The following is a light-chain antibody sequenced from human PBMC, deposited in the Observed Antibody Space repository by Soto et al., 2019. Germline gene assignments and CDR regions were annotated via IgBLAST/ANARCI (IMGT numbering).Light chain of an antibody. CDR3: QQYNKWPLT. Sequence: EIVMTQSPATLSVSPGERATISCRASQSVSSNLAWYQQKPGQAPRLLIYGASTRATGIPGRFSGSVSGTEFTLTISSLQSEDFAVYYCQQYNKWPLTFGGGTKVEIK. V-gene: IGKV3-15*01. CDR2: GAS. J-gene: IGKJ4*01. CDR1: QSVSSN.